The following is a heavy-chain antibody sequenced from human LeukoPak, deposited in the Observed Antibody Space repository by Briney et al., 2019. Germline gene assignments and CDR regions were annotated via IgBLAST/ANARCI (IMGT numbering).Heavy chain of an antibody. D-gene: IGHD6-13*01. CDR1: GGSISRHY. V-gene: IGHV4-59*11. J-gene: IGHJ6*03. CDR2: IYYSRST. Sequence: SETLSLTCTVSGGSISRHYSSCIWQPPAEGLEWVRNIYYSRSTNYNPSLKSRVTISVDTSKNQLSLKLSSVTAGDTAVYYCTRRSIAYYYMDVWGKGTTVTVCS. CDR3: TRRSIAYYYMDV.